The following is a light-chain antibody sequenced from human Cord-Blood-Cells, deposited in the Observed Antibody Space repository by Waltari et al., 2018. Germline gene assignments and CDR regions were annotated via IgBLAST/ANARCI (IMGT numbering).Light chain of an antibody. CDR3: QQSYSTPWT. J-gene: IGKJ1*01. Sequence: DIQMTQSPSSLSASVGDRVTITCRASQSISSYLNWYQQKPGKATKLLIYAASSLQSWVPSRFSGSGSGTDFTLTISSLQPEDCATYYCQQSYSTPWTFGQGTKVEIK. CDR2: AAS. V-gene: IGKV1-39*01. CDR1: QSISSY.